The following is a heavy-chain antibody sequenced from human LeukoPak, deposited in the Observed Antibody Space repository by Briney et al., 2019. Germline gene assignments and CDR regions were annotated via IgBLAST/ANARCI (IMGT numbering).Heavy chain of an antibody. V-gene: IGHV3-21*01. CDR3: ARDRRYYYDSSGYRHYYYYGMDV. J-gene: IGHJ6*02. D-gene: IGHD3-22*01. Sequence: GGSLRLSCAASGFTFSSYSMNWVRQAPGKGLEWVSSISSSSNYIYYADSVKGRFTISRDNDKNSLYLQMNSLRVEDTAVYYCARDRRYYYDSSGYRHYYYYGMDVWGQGTTVTVSS. CDR2: ISSSSNYI. CDR1: GFTFSSYS.